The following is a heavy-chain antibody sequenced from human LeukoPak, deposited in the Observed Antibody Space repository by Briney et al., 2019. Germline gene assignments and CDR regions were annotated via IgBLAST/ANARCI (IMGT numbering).Heavy chain of an antibody. Sequence: SETLSLTCAVSGYSISSGYYWGWIRQPPGKGLEWIGSIYHSGSTYYNPSLKSRVTISVDTSKNQFSLKLSSVTAADTAVYYCAGVTRGMTYYYGSGSYSDYYYYYMDVWGKGTTVTVSS. D-gene: IGHD3-10*01. CDR1: GYSISSGYY. CDR3: AGVTRGMTYYYGSGSYSDYYYYYMDV. V-gene: IGHV4-38-2*01. J-gene: IGHJ6*03. CDR2: IYHSGST.